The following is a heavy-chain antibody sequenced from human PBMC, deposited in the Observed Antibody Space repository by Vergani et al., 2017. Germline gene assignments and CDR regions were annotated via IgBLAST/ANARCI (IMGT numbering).Heavy chain of an antibody. V-gene: IGHV3-33*01. CDR3: ARGGESGSDFDY. CDR1: GFTFSSYG. Sequence: QVQLVESGGGVVQPGRSLRLSCAASGFTFSSYGMHWVRQAPGKGLEWVAVIWYDGSNKYYADYVKGRFTISRDNSKNTLYLQMNSLRAEDTAVYYCARGGESGSDFDYWGQGTLVTVSS. CDR2: IWYDGSNK. J-gene: IGHJ4*02. D-gene: IGHD7-27*01.